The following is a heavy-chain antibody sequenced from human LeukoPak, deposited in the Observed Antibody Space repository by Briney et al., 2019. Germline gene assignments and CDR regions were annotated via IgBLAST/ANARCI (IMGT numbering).Heavy chain of an antibody. V-gene: IGHV4-59*08. D-gene: IGHD2-2*01. CDR2: IYNGVTT. CDR3: ARLEVVPAASNNWFDP. CDR1: GASVNEYY. Sequence: SETLSLTCIASGASVNEYYWSWIRQPPGKALEWIGHIYNGVTTIYNPSLTSRVTISVDTSKNQFSLKLSSVTAADTAVYYCARLEVVPAASNNWFDPWGQGTLVTVSS. J-gene: IGHJ5*02.